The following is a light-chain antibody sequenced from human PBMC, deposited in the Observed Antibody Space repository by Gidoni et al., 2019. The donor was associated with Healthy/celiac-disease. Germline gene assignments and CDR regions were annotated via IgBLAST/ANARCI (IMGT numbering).Light chain of an antibody. CDR3: HQYGSSPPFT. CDR2: GAS. V-gene: IGKV3-20*01. J-gene: IGKJ3*01. Sequence: EIVLTKSTGTLTLSPGERATLSCRASQSVSSSYLAWYQQKPGQAPRLLIYGASSRATGIPDRFSVSGSGTDFPLTISRLEPEDFALYYCHQYGSSPPFTFGPGTKVDIK. CDR1: QSVSSSY.